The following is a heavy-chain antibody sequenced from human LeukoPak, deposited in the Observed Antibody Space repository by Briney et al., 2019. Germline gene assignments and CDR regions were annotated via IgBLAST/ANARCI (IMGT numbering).Heavy chain of an antibody. Sequence: ASVKVSCKASGYTFTSYGISWVRQAPGQGLEWMGWISAYNGNTNYAQKLQGRVTMTTDTSTSTAYMELRSLTSEDTAVYYCARDAVAGGEYYFDYWGQGTLVTVSS. CDR3: ARDAVAGGEYYFDY. D-gene: IGHD6-19*01. V-gene: IGHV1-18*01. CDR1: GYTFTSYG. CDR2: ISAYNGNT. J-gene: IGHJ4*02.